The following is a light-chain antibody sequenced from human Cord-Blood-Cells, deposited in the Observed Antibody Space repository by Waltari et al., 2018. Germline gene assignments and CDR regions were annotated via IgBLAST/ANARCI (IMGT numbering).Light chain of an antibody. J-gene: IGKJ2*01. V-gene: IGKV3-11*01. CDR3: QQRSNWPYT. CDR2: DAS. Sequence: EIVLTQSQATLSLSPGERATLSCRASQSVSSYLAWYHQKPGQAPRLLIYDASNRATGIPARFSGSGSGTDFTLTISSLEPEDFAVYYCQQRSNWPYTFGQGTKLEIK. CDR1: QSVSSY.